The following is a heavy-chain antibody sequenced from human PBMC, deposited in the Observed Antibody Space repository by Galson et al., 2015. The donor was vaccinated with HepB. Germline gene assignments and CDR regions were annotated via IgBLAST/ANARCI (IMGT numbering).Heavy chain of an antibody. V-gene: IGHV3-23*01. CDR1: GFTFSTYP. CDR2: LSGSGGNT. Sequence: SLRLSCAASGFTFSTYPMTWVRQAPGKGLEWVSTLSGSGGNTYYADLVKGRFTISRDNSKTTLYLQMNSLRVEDTAVYYCAKGHLDSSEDDYWGQGTLVTVSS. CDR3: AKGHLDSSEDDY. J-gene: IGHJ4*02. D-gene: IGHD3-22*01.